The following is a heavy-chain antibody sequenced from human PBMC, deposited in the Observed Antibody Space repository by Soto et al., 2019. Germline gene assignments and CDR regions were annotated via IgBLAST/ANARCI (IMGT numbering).Heavy chain of an antibody. CDR2: IIPILGIA. CDR3: AGEDFSTVTTGLGFDY. Sequence: QVQLVQSGAEVKKPGSSVKVSCKASGGTFSSYTISWVRQAPGQGLEWMGRIIPILGIANYAQKFHGRVTTTADKSTSPAYMELSRLRSEDTAVYYCAGEDFSTVTTGLGFDYWGQGTLVTVSS. D-gene: IGHD4-17*01. J-gene: IGHJ4*02. V-gene: IGHV1-69*02. CDR1: GGTFSSYT.